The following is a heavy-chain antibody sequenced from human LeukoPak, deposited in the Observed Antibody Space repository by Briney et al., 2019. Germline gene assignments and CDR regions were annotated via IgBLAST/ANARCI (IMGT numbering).Heavy chain of an antibody. J-gene: IGHJ4*02. Sequence: HPGRSLRLSCAASGFTFSSYGMHWVRQAPGKGLEWVAVISYDGSNKYYADSVKGRFTISRDNSKNTLYLQMNSLRAEDTAVYYCAKERPTGYSSSWAFDYWGQGTLVTASS. CDR2: ISYDGSNK. CDR1: GFTFSSYG. V-gene: IGHV3-30*18. D-gene: IGHD6-13*01. CDR3: AKERPTGYSSSWAFDY.